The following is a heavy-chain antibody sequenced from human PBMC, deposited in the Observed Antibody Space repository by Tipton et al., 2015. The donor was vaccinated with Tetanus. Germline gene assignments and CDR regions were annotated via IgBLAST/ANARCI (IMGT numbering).Heavy chain of an antibody. CDR2: ISSTSRYI. CDR3: VSGSALDY. CDR1: GFTFRSYW. Sequence: GSLRLSCVASGFTFRSYWMSWVRQAPGRGLEWVSSISSTSRYIYYADSVKGRFTISRDNAKNSLFLQMGSLRADDTAVYYCVSGSALDYWGPGTLITVSS. V-gene: IGHV3-21*01. D-gene: IGHD6-25*01. J-gene: IGHJ4*02.